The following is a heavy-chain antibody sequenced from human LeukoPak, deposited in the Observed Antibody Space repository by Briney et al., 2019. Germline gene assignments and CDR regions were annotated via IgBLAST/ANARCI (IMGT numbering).Heavy chain of an antibody. Sequence: GGSLRLSCAASGFTVSSNYMSWVRQAPGKGLEWVSVITGSGGNTYYADSVKGRFTISKDNSKNTVYLQMSSLRVDDTAVYYCAKAASSSWPSYYYGMDVWGQGTTVTVSS. CDR3: AKAASSSWPSYYYGMDV. V-gene: IGHV3-23*01. D-gene: IGHD6-13*01. J-gene: IGHJ6*02. CDR2: ITGSGGNT. CDR1: GFTVSSNY.